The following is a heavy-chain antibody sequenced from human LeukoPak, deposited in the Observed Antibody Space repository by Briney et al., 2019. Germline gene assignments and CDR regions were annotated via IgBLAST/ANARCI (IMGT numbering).Heavy chain of an antibody. CDR2: ISSSGSTI. D-gene: IGHD2-21*02. V-gene: IGHV3-11*01. CDR1: GFTFSDYY. Sequence: GGSLRLSCAASGFTFSDYYMSWIRQAPGKGLEWVSYISSSGSTIYYADPVKGRFTISSDNAKNSLYLQMNSLRAEDTAVYYCARVENIVVVTPFDYWGQGTLVTVSS. CDR3: ARVENIVVVTPFDY. J-gene: IGHJ4*02.